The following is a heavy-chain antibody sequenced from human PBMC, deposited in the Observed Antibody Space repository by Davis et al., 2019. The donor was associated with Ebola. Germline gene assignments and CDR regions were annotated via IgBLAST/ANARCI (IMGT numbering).Heavy chain of an antibody. D-gene: IGHD6-19*01. CDR2: IKQDGNEK. V-gene: IGHV3-7*03. CDR1: GFTFSTYW. CDR3: ARDLRQWLVLYYYYYGMDV. J-gene: IGHJ6*02. Sequence: GGFLRLSCAASGFTFSTYWMTWVRQAPGKGLEWVANIKQDGNEKYYLDSVKGRFTISRDNAKNSLYLQMNSLRAKDTAVYYCARDLRQWLVLYYYYYGMDVWGQGTTVTVSS.